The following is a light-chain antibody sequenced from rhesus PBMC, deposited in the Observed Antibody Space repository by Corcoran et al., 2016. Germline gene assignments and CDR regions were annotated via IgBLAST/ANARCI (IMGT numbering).Light chain of an antibody. CDR2: GAS. CDR1: QDTSKL. Sequence: DIQMTQSPSSLPASVGDRVTTTCRASQDTSKLLSWYQQKSGKAPKLLIFGASNLATGVPSRLRGSGSRTDFTLSIRSLQPEDFTTYYSTQHDNSPLTFGEGAKVEIK. J-gene: IGKJ4*01. V-gene: IGKV1-69*01. CDR3: TQHDNSPLT.